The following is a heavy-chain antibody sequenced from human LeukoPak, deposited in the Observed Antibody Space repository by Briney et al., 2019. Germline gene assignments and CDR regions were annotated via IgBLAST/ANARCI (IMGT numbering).Heavy chain of an antibody. CDR2: IHNSGSTI. Sequence: GGSLRLSCAASGFTFSTYEMNWVRQAPGKGLEWVSYIHNSGSTIYYADSVKGRFTISRDNVKNSLYLQMNSLRGDDTAVYYCAKDLTSYYYIYYWGQGTLVTVSS. D-gene: IGHD2/OR15-2a*01. V-gene: IGHV3-48*03. J-gene: IGHJ4*02. CDR1: GFTFSTYE. CDR3: AKDLTSYYYIYY.